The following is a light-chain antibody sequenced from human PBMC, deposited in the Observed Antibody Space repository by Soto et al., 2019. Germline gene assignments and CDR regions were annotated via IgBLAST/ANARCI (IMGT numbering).Light chain of an antibody. J-gene: IGKJ2*02. CDR3: QQYYRSCT. V-gene: IGKV1-5*01. CDR2: DAS. CDR1: QSVTDW. Sequence: DIQLTQSPSTLSASVGDRVTITCRASQSVTDWLAWYQQKPGEAPKLLIYDASGLQSGVPSRFSGSGSGTEFSLTISSLQPDDFATYYCQQYYRSCTFGQGTKVEIK.